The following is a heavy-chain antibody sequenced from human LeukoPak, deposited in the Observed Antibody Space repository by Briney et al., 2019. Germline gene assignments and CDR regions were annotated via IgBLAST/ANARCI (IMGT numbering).Heavy chain of an antibody. CDR1: GGSFSGYY. CDR2: INHSGST. CDR3: TRSRYCSGGSCYRYYFDY. J-gene: IGHJ4*02. D-gene: IGHD2-15*01. Sequence: SETLSLTCAVYGGSFSGYYWSWIRQPPGKGLEWIGEINHSGSTNYNPSLKSRVTISVDTSKNQFSLKLSSVTAADTAVYYCTRSRYCSGGSCYRYYFDYWGQGTLVTVSS. V-gene: IGHV4-34*01.